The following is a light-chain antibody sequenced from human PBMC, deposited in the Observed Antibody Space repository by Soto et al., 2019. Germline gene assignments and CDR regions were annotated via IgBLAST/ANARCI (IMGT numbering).Light chain of an antibody. CDR2: DDT. J-gene: IGLJ3*02. CDR3: QVWDSSSDHWV. V-gene: IGLV3-21*02. Sequence: SYELTLPPSVSVAPGQTARITCGGNDIGDKSVHWYQQKPGQAPLLVVYDDTDRPSGIPERFSGSNSGNTATPTISRVEAGDEADYYCQVWDSSSDHWVFGGGTKLTVL. CDR1: DIGDKS.